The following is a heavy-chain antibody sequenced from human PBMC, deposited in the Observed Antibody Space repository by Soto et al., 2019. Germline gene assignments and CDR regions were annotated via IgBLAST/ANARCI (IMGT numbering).Heavy chain of an antibody. J-gene: IGHJ6*02. D-gene: IGHD6-13*01. CDR1: GFTFSSYG. CDR2: IWYDGSNK. V-gene: IGHV3-33*01. Sequence: QVQLVESGGGVVQPGRSLRLSCAASGFTFSSYGMHWVRQAPGKGLEWVAVIWYDGSNKYYADSVKGRFTISRDNSKNTLYLQMNSLRAEDTAVYYCARGGYSSSNYYYYGIDVWGQGTTVTVSS. CDR3: ARGGYSSSNYYYYGIDV.